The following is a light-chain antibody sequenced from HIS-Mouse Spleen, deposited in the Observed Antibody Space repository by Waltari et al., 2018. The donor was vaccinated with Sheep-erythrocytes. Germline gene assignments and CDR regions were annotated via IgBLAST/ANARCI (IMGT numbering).Light chain of an antibody. J-gene: IGLJ2*01. CDR3: SSYTSSSTQV. V-gene: IGLV2-14*01. CDR2: EVS. CDR1: SSDVGGYNY. Sequence: QSALTQPASVSGSPGQSITISCTGTSSDVGGYNYVSWYQQHPGKAPKFMIYEVSNRPSGVSSRFSGSKSGNTASLTISGLQAEDEADYYCSSYTSSSTQVFGGGTKLTVL.